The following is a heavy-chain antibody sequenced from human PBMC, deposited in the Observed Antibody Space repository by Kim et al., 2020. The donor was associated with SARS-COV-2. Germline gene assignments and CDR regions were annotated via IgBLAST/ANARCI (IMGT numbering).Heavy chain of an antibody. CDR2: IYYSGST. Sequence: SETLSLTCTVSGGSISSYYWSWIRQPPGKGLEWIGYIYYSGSTNYNPSLKSRVTISVDTSKNQFSLKLSSVTAADTAVYYCASSLEDDISGYLDAFDIWGQGTMVTVSS. CDR1: GGSISSYY. J-gene: IGHJ3*02. V-gene: IGHV4-59*13. D-gene: IGHD3-22*01. CDR3: ASSLEDDISGYLDAFDI.